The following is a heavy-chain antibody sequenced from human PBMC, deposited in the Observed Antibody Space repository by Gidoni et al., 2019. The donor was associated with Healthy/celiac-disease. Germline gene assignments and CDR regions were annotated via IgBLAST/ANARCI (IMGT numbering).Heavy chain of an antibody. Sequence: QVQLVQSGAEVKKPGASVKVSCKSSGYTFTSYYMHWVRQAPGQGLEWMGIINPSGGSTSYAQKFQGRVTMTRDTSTSTVYMELSSLRSEDTAVYYCARAVRQQRFDYWGQGTLVTVSS. CDR2: INPSGGST. J-gene: IGHJ4*02. CDR3: ARAVRQQRFDY. V-gene: IGHV1-46*01. CDR1: GYTFTSYY. D-gene: IGHD6-13*01.